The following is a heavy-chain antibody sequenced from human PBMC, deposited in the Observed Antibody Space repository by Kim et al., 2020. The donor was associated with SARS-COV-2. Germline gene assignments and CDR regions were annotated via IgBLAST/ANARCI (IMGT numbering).Heavy chain of an antibody. J-gene: IGHJ4*02. Sequence: GGSLRLSCAASGFTFSSHDMVWIRQAPGEGLEWISCIRGSGDTKWYLDPVKGRFTISKDNSKNTTFLQMYSLRAEDTATYYCARRSGHSVYDFDFWDQGAPVTVSS. D-gene: IGHD5-12*01. CDR3: ARRSGHSVYDFDF. CDR1: GFTFSSHD. V-gene: IGHV3-23*01. CDR2: IRGSGDTK.